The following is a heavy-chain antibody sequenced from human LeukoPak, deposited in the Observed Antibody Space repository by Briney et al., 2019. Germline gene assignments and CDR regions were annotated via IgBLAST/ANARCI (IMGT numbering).Heavy chain of an antibody. CDR2: ITGSDTTA. J-gene: IGHJ6*03. CDR1: GFTFSSYW. Sequence: PGGSLRLSCAASGFTFSSYWMSWVRQAPGKGLEWASGITGSDTTAYHAGSVRGRFTISRDDSKNTLYLQMSSLRVDDTAIYYCAKSGASPLYHMDVWGRGATVTVSS. V-gene: IGHV3-23*01. D-gene: IGHD1-26*01. CDR3: AKSGASPLYHMDV.